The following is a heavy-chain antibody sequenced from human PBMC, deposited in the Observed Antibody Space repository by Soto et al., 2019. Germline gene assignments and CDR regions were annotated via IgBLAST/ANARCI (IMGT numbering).Heavy chain of an antibody. CDR1: GGSISTYS. CDR2: IYYSGST. J-gene: IGHJ5*02. D-gene: IGHD3-10*01. Sequence: QVQLLESGPGLVKPSETLSLTCTVSGGSISTYSWNWIRQAPGKGLEWIGYIYYSGSTNYNPSLRSRVTISIDSSKRPFALKLSSLTAADTAVYYCARRVLPAAQISPDYWFDPWSQGTLVTVSS. V-gene: IGHV4-59*01. CDR3: ARRVLPAAQISPDYWFDP.